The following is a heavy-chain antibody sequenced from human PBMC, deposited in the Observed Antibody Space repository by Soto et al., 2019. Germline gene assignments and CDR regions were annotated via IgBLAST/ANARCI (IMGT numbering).Heavy chain of an antibody. Sequence: QVQLVESGGGVVQPGRSLRLSCAASGFTFSSYGMHWVRQAPGKGLEWVAVISYDGSNKYYADSVKGRFTISRDNSKNTLYLQMNSLRAEDTAVYYCATSMTTDFGYYYYMDVWGKGTTVTVSS. CDR3: ATSMTTDFGYYYYMDV. V-gene: IGHV3-30*03. CDR1: GFTFSSYG. CDR2: ISYDGSNK. J-gene: IGHJ6*03. D-gene: IGHD4-17*01.